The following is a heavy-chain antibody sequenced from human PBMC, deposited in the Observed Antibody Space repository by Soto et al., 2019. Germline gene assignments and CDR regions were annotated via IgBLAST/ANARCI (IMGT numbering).Heavy chain of an antibody. J-gene: IGHJ6*02. V-gene: IGHV3-30*18. CDR3: AKGSRGNWNYYYYYGMDV. Sequence: GGSLRLSCAASGFTFSSYGMHWVRQAPGMGLEWVAVISYDGSNKYYADSVKGRFTISRDNSKNTLYLQMNSLRAEDTAVYYCAKGSRGNWNYYYYYGMDVWGQGTTVTVSS. CDR1: GFTFSSYG. D-gene: IGHD1-20*01. CDR2: ISYDGSNK.